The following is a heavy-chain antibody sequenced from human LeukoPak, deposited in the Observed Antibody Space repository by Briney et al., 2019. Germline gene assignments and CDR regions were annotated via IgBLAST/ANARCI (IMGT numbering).Heavy chain of an antibody. D-gene: IGHD3-16*01. Sequence: GGSLRLSCAASGFTFRNYAMTWVRQAPGKGLEWVSAISGDEVSTYYADSVKGRFTISRDNPKHTLYLQMHSLRAEDTAIYFCAKVTGGDMITYGGLDYWGQGTLVTVSS. V-gene: IGHV3-23*01. CDR2: ISGDEVST. CDR3: AKVTGGDMITYGGLDY. CDR1: GFTFRNYA. J-gene: IGHJ4*02.